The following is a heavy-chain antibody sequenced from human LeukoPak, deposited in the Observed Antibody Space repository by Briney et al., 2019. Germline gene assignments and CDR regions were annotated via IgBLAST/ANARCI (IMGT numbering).Heavy chain of an antibody. D-gene: IGHD1-26*01. Sequence: ASETLSLTCAVYGGSFSGYYWSWIRQPPGKGLEWIGEISHSGSTNYNPSLKSRVTISVDTSKNQFSLKLSSVTAADTAVYYCARGNSGRHYGYALWYFDLWGRGTLVTVSS. CDR1: GGSFSGYY. CDR3: ARGNSGRHYGYALWYFDL. J-gene: IGHJ2*01. V-gene: IGHV4-34*01. CDR2: ISHSGST.